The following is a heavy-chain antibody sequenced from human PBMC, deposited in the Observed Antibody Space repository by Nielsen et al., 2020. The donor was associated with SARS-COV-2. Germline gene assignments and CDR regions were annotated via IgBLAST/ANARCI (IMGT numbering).Heavy chain of an antibody. CDR3: AREDGDYEGNYFDY. V-gene: IGHV3-48*02. D-gene: IGHD4-17*01. Sequence: WIRQPPGKGLEWVSYISSSSKTIYYADSVKGRFTISRDNAKNSLYLQMNSLRDEDTAVYYCAREDGDYEGNYFDYWGQGTLVTVSS. J-gene: IGHJ4*02. CDR2: ISSSSKTI.